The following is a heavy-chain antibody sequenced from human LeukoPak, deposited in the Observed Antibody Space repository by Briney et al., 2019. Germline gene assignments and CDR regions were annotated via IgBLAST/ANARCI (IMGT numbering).Heavy chain of an antibody. V-gene: IGHV4-59*01. CDR1: GGSISSYY. CDR3: ARTPYYYDSSGYYYPPDY. J-gene: IGHJ4*02. D-gene: IGHD3-22*01. CDR2: IYYSGST. Sequence: SETLSLTCTVSGGSISSYYWSWIRQPPGKGLEWIGYIYYSGSTNYKSSLKSRVTISVDTSKNQFSLKLSSVTAADTAVYYCARTPYYYDSSGYYYPPDYWGQGTLVTVSS.